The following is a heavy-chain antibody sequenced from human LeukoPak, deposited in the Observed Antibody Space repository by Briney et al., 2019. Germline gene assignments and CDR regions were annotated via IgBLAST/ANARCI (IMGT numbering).Heavy chain of an antibody. V-gene: IGHV4-4*07. Sequence: SETLSLTCTVSGDSIGNNFWNWIRQPAGKGLEWIGRIDFSANTYYSPSLKNRVTMSVDTSKNHFSLKLTSLTAADTAVYYCARGRAWGKRNGFDIWGQGTMVTVSS. CDR2: IDFSANT. CDR1: GDSIGNNF. CDR3: ARGRAWGKRNGFDI. D-gene: IGHD7-27*01. J-gene: IGHJ3*02.